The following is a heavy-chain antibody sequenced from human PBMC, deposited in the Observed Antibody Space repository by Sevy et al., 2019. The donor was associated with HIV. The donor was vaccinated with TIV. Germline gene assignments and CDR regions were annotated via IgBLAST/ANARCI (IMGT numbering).Heavy chain of an antibody. J-gene: IGHJ4*02. CDR3: ARERGTYYDTSGYPYLLEAGFDY. CDR2: INSDSDTM. Sequence: GGSLRLSCVASGFPFNYYAMNWVRQAPGKGLEWILYINSDSDTMYYGDSVKGRLTISSDNAKNSLYLQMNSLRDEDTAVFYCARERGTYYDTSGYPYLLEAGFDYWGQGTLVTVSS. D-gene: IGHD3-22*01. V-gene: IGHV3-48*02. CDR1: GFPFNYYA.